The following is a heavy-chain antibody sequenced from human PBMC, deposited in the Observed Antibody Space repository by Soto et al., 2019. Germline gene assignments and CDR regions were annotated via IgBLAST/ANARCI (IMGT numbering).Heavy chain of an antibody. V-gene: IGHV1-69*01. Sequence: QEQLVQTGAEVKKPGSSVKVSCKASGGIFSSYAISWVRQAPGQGLEWMGGIIPIFGTANYAQKFQGRVTITADESTNTAYMDRSSLKSEDTAIYYCARGGSGYVWFNEFWGQGTLVTVSS. J-gene: IGHJ4*02. CDR2: IIPIFGTA. CDR3: ARGGSGYVWFNEF. D-gene: IGHD3-22*01. CDR1: GGIFSSYA.